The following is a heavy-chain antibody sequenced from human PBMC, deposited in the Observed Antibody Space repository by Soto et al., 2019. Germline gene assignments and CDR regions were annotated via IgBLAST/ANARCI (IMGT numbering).Heavy chain of an antibody. Sequence: SVKVSCKASGYTFTYRYLHWVRHAPGQALEWMGWITPFNGNTNYAQKFQDRVTITRDRSMSTAYMELSSLRSEDTAMYYCARGYYYGSGSPYPFDYWGQGTLVTVSS. D-gene: IGHD3-10*01. J-gene: IGHJ4*02. CDR2: ITPFNGNT. CDR1: GYTFTYRY. V-gene: IGHV1-45*02. CDR3: ARGYYYGSGSPYPFDY.